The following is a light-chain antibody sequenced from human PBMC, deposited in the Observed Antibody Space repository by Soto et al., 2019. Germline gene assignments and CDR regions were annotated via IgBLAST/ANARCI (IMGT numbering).Light chain of an antibody. Sequence: EIVLTQSPATLSLSPGERATLSCRASHSVSSYFAWYQQKPGQAPRLLIYDASNSATGIPARVSGSGSGTDFTLTISSLEPADFAVYYCQQRSNWPLWTFGQGTKVEIK. CDR2: DAS. CDR3: QQRSNWPLWT. V-gene: IGKV3-11*01. CDR1: HSVSSY. J-gene: IGKJ1*01.